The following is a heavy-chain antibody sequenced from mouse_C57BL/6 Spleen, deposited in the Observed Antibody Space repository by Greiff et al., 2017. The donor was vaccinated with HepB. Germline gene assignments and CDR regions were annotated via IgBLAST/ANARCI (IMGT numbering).Heavy chain of an antibody. J-gene: IGHJ3*01. CDR2: INPSNGGT. D-gene: IGHD2-4*01. CDR3: ARGEGIYYDYDGFAY. Sequence: QVQLKQPGTELVKPGASVKLSCKASGYTFTSYWMHWVKQRPGQGLEWIGNINPSNGGTNYNEKFKSKATLTVDKSSSTAYMQLSSLTSEDSAVYYCARGEGIYYDYDGFAYWGQGTLVTVSA. V-gene: IGHV1-53*01. CDR1: GYTFTSYW.